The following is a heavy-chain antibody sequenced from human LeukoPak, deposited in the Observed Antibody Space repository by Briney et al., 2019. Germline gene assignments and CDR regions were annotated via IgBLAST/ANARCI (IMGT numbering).Heavy chain of an antibody. J-gene: IGHJ5*02. CDR2: ISSSSSYI. CDR3: ARVPHSANGFDP. V-gene: IGHV3-21*01. Sequence: PGGSLRLSCAAAGFTFSSYSMNWGRQAPGKGLEWVSSISSSSSYIYYADSVKGRFTISRDNAKNSLYLQMNSLRAEDTAVYYCARVPHSANGFDPWGQGTLVTVSS. CDR1: GFTFSSYS.